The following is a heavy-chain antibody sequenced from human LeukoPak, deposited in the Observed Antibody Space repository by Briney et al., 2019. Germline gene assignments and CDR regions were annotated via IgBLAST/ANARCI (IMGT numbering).Heavy chain of an antibody. Sequence: ASVKVSCKASGYTFTCYYMHWVRQAPGQGLEWMGWINPNSGGTNYAQKFQGRVTMTRDTSISTAYMELSRLRSDDTAVYYCARDLKGYFDWLGYYYYGMDVWGQGTTVTVSS. D-gene: IGHD3-9*01. CDR1: GYTFTCYY. CDR3: ARDLKGYFDWLGYYYYGMDV. J-gene: IGHJ6*02. CDR2: INPNSGGT. V-gene: IGHV1-2*02.